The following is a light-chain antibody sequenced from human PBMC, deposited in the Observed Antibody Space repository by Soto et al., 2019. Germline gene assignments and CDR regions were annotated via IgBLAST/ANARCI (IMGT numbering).Light chain of an antibody. CDR2: DAS. Sequence: EIVLTQSPATLSLSPGERATLSCRASQSVSSSLAWFQHKPGQAPRLLIYDASNRATGIPARFSGSGSGTDFPLTISSLEPEDFAVYYCQPRSNWPRTFGQGTKLEIK. V-gene: IGKV3-11*01. J-gene: IGKJ2*01. CDR3: QPRSNWPRT. CDR1: QSVSSS.